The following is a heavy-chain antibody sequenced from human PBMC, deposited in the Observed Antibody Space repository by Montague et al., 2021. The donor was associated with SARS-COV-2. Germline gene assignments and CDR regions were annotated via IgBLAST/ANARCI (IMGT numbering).Heavy chain of an antibody. V-gene: IGHV4-34*01. CDR1: SGSFGGCY. CDR2: INHSGST. Sequence: SETLSLTCAVSSGSFGGCYWSWIRQPPGKGLEWIGEINHSGSTTXNPSLESRVSISVDTSNKQFSLKVTSVTAADTAVYYCARLGAITLVRGITKADFSNYGMDVWGQGTTVTVSS. J-gene: IGHJ6*02. CDR3: ARLGAITLVRGITKADFSNYGMDV. D-gene: IGHD3-10*01.